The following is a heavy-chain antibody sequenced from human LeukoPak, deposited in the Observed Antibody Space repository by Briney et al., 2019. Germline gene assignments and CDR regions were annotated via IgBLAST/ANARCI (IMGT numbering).Heavy chain of an antibody. CDR3: AKDITIFGVAYYFDY. CDR1: GFTLSSYA. J-gene: IGHJ4*02. Sequence: GSLRLXXXXSGFTLSSYAMSWVRQAPGKGLEWVSAISGSGGSTYYADSVKGRFTISRENYKNTLYLQMNSLRAEDTAVYYCAKDITIFGVAYYFDYWGQGTLVTVSS. CDR2: ISGSGGST. V-gene: IGHV3-23*01. D-gene: IGHD3-3*01.